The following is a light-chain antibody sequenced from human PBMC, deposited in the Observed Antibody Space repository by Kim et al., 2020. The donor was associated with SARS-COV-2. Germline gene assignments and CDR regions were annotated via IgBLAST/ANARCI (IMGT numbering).Light chain of an antibody. Sequence: PGQSITISCTGTSSDVGGYNYVSWYQQHPGKAPKLMIYDVSNRPSGVSNRFSGSKSGNTASLTISGLQAEDEADYYCSLYTSSSVVFGGGTQLTVL. CDR3: SLYTSSSVV. CDR1: SSDVGGYNY. J-gene: IGLJ2*01. V-gene: IGLV2-14*03. CDR2: DVS.